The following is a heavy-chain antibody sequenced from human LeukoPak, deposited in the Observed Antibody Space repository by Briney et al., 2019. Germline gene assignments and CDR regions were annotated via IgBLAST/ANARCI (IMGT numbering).Heavy chain of an antibody. D-gene: IGHD1-26*01. CDR1: RGSISPDH. V-gene: IGHV4-59*08. CDR3: ARLVDGIYTRLDS. Sequence: PSETLSLTYTVSRGSISPDHCAWIRQPPAKRLEGIGYIFYTGRARYNPSLESRVTLTVDMSKNQVSLKLRSVTAADTAIYYCARLVDGIYTRLDSWGQGTLVTVSS. J-gene: IGHJ4*02. CDR2: IFYTGRA.